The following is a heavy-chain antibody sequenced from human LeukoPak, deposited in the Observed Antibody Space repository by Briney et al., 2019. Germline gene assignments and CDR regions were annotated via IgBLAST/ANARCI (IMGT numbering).Heavy chain of an antibody. V-gene: IGHV1-69*01. CDR3: VRVSSGWSQHFDY. CDR1: GGTFSSYA. J-gene: IGHJ4*02. Sequence: SVKVSCTASGGTFSSYAISWVRQAPGQGLEWMGGIIPIFGTANYAQKFQGRVTITADESTSTAYMELSSLRSEDTAVYYCVRVSSGWSQHFDYWGQGTLVTVSS. CDR2: IIPIFGTA. D-gene: IGHD6-19*01.